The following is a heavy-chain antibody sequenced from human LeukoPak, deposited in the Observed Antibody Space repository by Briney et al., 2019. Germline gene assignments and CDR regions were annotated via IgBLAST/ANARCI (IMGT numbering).Heavy chain of an antibody. Sequence: SETLSPTCTVSGGPTSDYYWSWIRQPPGKGLEWIGYIHDSGRSDYNPSLKSRVSISVDTSKNQLSLKLSSVTAADTAVYYCARAHTNNWHVDYWGQGTLVTVSS. CDR2: IHDSGRS. CDR3: ARAHTNNWHVDY. J-gene: IGHJ4*02. CDR1: GGPTSDYY. D-gene: IGHD1-1*01. V-gene: IGHV4-59*01.